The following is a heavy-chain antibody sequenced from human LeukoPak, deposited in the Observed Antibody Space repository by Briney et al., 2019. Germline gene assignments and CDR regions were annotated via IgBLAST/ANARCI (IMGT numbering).Heavy chain of an antibody. CDR2: IYSGGST. CDR1: GFTVSSNY. D-gene: IGHD2/OR15-2a*01. Sequence: GGSLRLSCAASGFTVSSNYMSWVRQAPGKGLEWVSVIYSGGSTYYADSVKGRFTISRDNSKNTLYLQTNTLRDEDTAVYYCAKASSNYFYYFEYWGQGTLVTVSS. CDR3: AKASSNYFYYFEY. J-gene: IGHJ4*02. V-gene: IGHV3-66*01.